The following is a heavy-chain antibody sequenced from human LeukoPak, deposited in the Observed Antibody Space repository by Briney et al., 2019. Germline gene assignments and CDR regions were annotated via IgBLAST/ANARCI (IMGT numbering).Heavy chain of an antibody. V-gene: IGHV4-39*07. CDR2: IYYSGST. CDR3: ARGSNLPYRHDAFDI. D-gene: IGHD1-26*01. J-gene: IGHJ3*02. CDR1: GGSISSSSYY. Sequence: RASETLSLTCTVSGGSISSSSYYWGWIRQPPGKGLEWIGSIYYSGSTYYNPSLKSRVTISVDTSKNQFSLKLSSVTAADTAVYYCARGSNLPYRHDAFDIWGQGTMVTVSS.